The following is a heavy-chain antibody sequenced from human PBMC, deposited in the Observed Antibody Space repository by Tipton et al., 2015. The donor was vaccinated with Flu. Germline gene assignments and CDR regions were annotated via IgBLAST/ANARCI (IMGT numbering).Heavy chain of an antibody. V-gene: IGHV3-7*03. J-gene: IGHJ6*02. CDR3: ARDHPPSITVLGEITDYFGMDV. D-gene: IGHD3-3*01. CDR2: IKQDGSER. Sequence: GSLRLSCAASGFTFSDYWMAWVRQAPGKGLEWVANIKQDGSERYYVDSVKGQFTISRDNAKNSLYLQMNSLRAEDTAVYYCARDHPPSITVLGEITDYFGMDVWGQGTTVTVSS. CDR1: GFTFSDYW.